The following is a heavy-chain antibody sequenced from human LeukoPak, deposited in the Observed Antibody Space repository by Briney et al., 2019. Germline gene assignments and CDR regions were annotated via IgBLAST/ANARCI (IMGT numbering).Heavy chain of an antibody. D-gene: IGHD5-18*01. CDR3: AKGRGYSYGFIYFDY. CDR2: ISGSGGST. Sequence: PGGSLRLSCAASGFTFSSYAMSWVRQAPGKGLEWVSAISGSGGSTSHADSVKGRFTISRDNSENTLYLQMNSLRAEDTAVYYCAKGRGYSYGFIYFDYWGQGTLVTVSS. J-gene: IGHJ4*02. V-gene: IGHV3-23*01. CDR1: GFTFSSYA.